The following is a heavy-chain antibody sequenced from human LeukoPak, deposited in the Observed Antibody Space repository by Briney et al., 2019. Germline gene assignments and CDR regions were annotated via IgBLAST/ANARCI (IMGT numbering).Heavy chain of an antibody. Sequence: GGSLRLSCAAYGFTFSSYSIDWVRQAPGKGLEWLSYISSSSNTIYYADSVKGQFTISRDNAKNSVYLQMNSLRAEDTAVYYCARVWSSGYTKDYWGQGTLVTVSS. V-gene: IGHV3-48*04. CDR2: ISSSSNTI. J-gene: IGHJ4*02. CDR3: ARVWSSGYTKDY. CDR1: GFTFSSYS. D-gene: IGHD3-22*01.